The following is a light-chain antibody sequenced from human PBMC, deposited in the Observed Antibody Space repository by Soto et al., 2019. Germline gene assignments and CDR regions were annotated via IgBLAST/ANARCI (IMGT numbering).Light chain of an antibody. J-gene: IGKJ1*01. Sequence: EIVLTQSPGNLSLSPGERATLSCMASQIVSSSYLAWYQQKPGQAPRLLIYLASSRATGIPDRFSDSGSGTDFTLTISRLEPEDFAVYYCQQYGSSPPWTFGQGTKVDNK. V-gene: IGKV3-20*01. CDR2: LAS. CDR3: QQYGSSPPWT. CDR1: QIVSSSY.